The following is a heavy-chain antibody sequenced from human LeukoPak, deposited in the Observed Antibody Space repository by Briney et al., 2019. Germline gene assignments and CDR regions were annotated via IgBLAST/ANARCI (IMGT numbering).Heavy chain of an antibody. V-gene: IGHV4-4*02. CDR2: VNLQGST. Sequence: PSETLSLTCGVPGGSITSTNYWTWVRQPPGKGLEWIGEVNLQGSTNYNPSLMVRVAISVEMSENHISLQLTSVTAADTAVYYCAREGGPYRPLDYSGQGTLVNVSS. CDR3: AREGGPYRPLDY. CDR1: GGSITSTNY. J-gene: IGHJ4*02.